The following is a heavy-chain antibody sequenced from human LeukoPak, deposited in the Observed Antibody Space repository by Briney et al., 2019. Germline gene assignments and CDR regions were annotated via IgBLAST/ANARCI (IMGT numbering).Heavy chain of an antibody. V-gene: IGHV4-59*01. CDR3: AXXXXXXXWYNGNSNWFDP. D-gene: IGHD1-1*01. CDR1: GGSFSGYY. J-gene: IGHJ5*02. Sequence: SETLSLTCAVYGGSFSGYYWSWIRQPPGKGLEWIGYIYYSGSTNYNPSLKSRVTISVDTSKNQFSLKLSSVTAADTVVYYCAXXXXXXXWYNGNSNWFDPWGQGTLVTVSS. CDR2: IYYSGST.